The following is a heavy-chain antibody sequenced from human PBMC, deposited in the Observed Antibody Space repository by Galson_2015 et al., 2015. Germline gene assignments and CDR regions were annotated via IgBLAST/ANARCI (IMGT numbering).Heavy chain of an antibody. CDR3: ARWKKSRGGGWYYYYMDV. CDR2: IYPGDSDT. V-gene: IGHV5-51*01. D-gene: IGHD2-15*01. Sequence: QSGAEVKKPGESLQISCKGSGYSFTSYWIGWVRQMPGKGLEWMGIIYPGDSDTRYSPSFQGQVTISADKSISTAYLQWSSLKASDTAMYYCARWKKSRGGGWYYYYMDVWGKGTTVTVSS. J-gene: IGHJ6*03. CDR1: GYSFTSYW.